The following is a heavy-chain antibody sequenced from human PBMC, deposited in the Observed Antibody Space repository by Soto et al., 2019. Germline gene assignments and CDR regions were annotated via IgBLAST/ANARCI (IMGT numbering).Heavy chain of an antibody. CDR3: ALGGIVVTGNWFDP. J-gene: IGHJ5*02. D-gene: IGHD3-22*01. CDR1: GFTFSSYA. CDR2: ISQDGSDK. V-gene: IGHV3-30*03. Sequence: QVRLVESGGGVVQPGRSLRLSCAASGFTFSSYAMHWVRQAPGKGLEWVAVISQDGSDKHYVDSVKGRFTISRDNXXNTLYLQVNSLRAEDTAVYYCALGGIVVTGNWFDPWGQGILVTVSS.